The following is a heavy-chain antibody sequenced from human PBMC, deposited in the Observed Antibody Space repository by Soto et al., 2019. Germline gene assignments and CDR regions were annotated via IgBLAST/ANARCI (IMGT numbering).Heavy chain of an antibody. CDR1: GFTFSKAW. J-gene: IGHJ4*02. CDR2: IKSKTDGGTA. D-gene: IGHD1-26*01. CDR3: TTDSYSSTIIVRFDY. Sequence: PGGSLRLSCAASGFTFSKAWINWVRQVPGKGLEWVGRIKSKTDGGTADYAAPVKGRFAVSRDDSKNMVYLQMNSLKTEDTGFYYCTTDSYSSTIIVRFDYWGQGTEVTVSS. V-gene: IGHV3-15*07.